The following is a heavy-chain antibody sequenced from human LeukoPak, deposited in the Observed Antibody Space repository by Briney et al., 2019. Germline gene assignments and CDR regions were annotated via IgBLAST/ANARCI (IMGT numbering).Heavy chain of an antibody. J-gene: IGHJ4*02. CDR1: GGSISSGGYY. D-gene: IGHD2-21*02. Sequence: PSETLSLTCTVSGGSISSGGYYWSWIRQHPGKGLEWIGYIYYSGSTYYNPSLKSRVTISVDTSKNQFSLKLSSVTAADTAVYYCARFGAPSYCGGDCYQYYFDFWGQGTLVTVSS. V-gene: IGHV4-31*03. CDR3: ARFGAPSYCGGDCYQYYFDF. CDR2: IYYSGST.